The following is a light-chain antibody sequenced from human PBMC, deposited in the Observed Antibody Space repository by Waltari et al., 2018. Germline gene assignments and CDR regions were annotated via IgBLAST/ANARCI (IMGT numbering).Light chain of an antibody. V-gene: IGLV2-8*01. CDR2: DVN. CDR3: SSYGGSNNFAV. CDR1: SSDVGAYNS. J-gene: IGLJ2*01. Sequence: QSALTPPPSASGSLGQSVTISCTGPSSDVGAYNSVSWYQQHPGKVPKLIIYDVNHRPSGGPHRCSGSKSGKTASLTVSGLQADDEADYYCSSYGGSNNFAVFGGGTKLTVL.